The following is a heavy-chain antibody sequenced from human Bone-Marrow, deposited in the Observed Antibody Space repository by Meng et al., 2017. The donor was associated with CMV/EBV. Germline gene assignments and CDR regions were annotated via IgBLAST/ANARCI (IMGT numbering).Heavy chain of an antibody. V-gene: IGHV3-43*01. CDR1: GFTFDDYT. CDR2: ISWDGGST. Sequence: GESLKISCAASGFTFDDYTMHWVRQAPGKGPEWVSLISWDGGSTYYADSVKGRFTISRDNSKNSLYLQMNSLRAEDTAVYYCARESIAAAGVLDYWGQGTLVTVSS. J-gene: IGHJ4*02. CDR3: ARESIAAAGVLDY. D-gene: IGHD6-13*01.